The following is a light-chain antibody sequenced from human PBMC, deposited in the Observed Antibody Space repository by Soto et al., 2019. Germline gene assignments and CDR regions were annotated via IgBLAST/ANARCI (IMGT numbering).Light chain of an antibody. CDR3: LQYISHSCT. CDR1: QGISDT. J-gene: IGKJ1*01. V-gene: IGKV1-5*01. CDR2: DTS. Sequence: RLPQSLSSRRPYLGVRVTIACRASQGISDTLAWYQQKPGKAPGLLIFDTSNLETGVPSRFSGSGSGTEFTLTITRLQPDDVATYYCLQYISHSCTFGEGTKVDIK.